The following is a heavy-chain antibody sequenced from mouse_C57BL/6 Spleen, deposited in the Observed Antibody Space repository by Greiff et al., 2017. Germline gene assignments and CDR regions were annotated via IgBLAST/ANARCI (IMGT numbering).Heavy chain of an antibody. J-gene: IGHJ2*01. V-gene: IGHV1-82*01. CDR3: AREGLYYDYDY. Sequence: QVQLQQSGPELVKPGASVKISCKASGYAFSSSWMNWVKQRPGKGLEWIGRIYPGDGDTNYNGKFKGKATLTADKSSSTAYMQLSSLTSEDSAVYFCAREGLYYDYDYWGQGTTLTVSS. CDR1: GYAFSSSW. CDR2: IYPGDGDT. D-gene: IGHD2-4*01.